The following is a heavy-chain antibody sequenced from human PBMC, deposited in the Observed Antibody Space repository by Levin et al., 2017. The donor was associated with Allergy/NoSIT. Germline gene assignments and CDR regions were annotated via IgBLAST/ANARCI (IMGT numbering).Heavy chain of an antibody. CDR1: VVSVSTYY. CDR3: AGAKQWPAYDM. D-gene: IGHD6-19*01. J-gene: IGHJ3*02. V-gene: IGHV4-59*08. Sequence: SETLSLTCTVSVVSVSTYYWTWIRQSPGKGLEWIGSAYNSGSTTYNPSLKSRITISMDTSKNHLSLQVTSMTAADTAVYHCAGAKQWPAYDMWGQGTLVTVSS. CDR2: AYNSGST.